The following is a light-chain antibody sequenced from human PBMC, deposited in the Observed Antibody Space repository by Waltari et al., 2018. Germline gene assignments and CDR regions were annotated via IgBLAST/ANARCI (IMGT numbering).Light chain of an antibody. V-gene: IGLV2-14*01. Sequence: QSALTQPASVSGSPGQSITISCPGTDRDVGPYYFVSWYQQHPGKAPHLIIYEVSKRPSGISNRFSASKSGNTASLTISGLQAEDEADYYCSSYTTSSAPGVFGAGTRVTVL. J-gene: IGLJ1*01. CDR2: EVS. CDR3: SSYTTSSAPGV. CDR1: DRDVGPYYF.